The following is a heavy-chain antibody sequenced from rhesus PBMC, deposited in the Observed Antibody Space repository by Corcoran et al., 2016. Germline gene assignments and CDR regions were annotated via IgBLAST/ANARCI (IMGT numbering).Heavy chain of an antibody. CDR2: IYGNSAST. J-gene: IGHJ6*01. Sequence: QVQLQQWGEGLVKPSETLSLTCAVYGGSISGYYYWSWIRQPPGKGLEWIGYIYGNSASTNYNPSLKNLVTISKDTSKNQFSLKLISVTAADTAVYYCARAAGEQYYGLDSWGQGVVVTVSS. CDR3: ARAAGEQYYGLDS. CDR1: GGSISGYYY. D-gene: IGHD7-45*01. V-gene: IGHV4-73*01.